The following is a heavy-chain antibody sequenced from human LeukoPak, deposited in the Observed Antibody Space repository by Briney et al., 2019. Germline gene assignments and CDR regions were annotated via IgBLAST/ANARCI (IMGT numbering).Heavy chain of an antibody. CDR1: GFTFSSYD. V-gene: IGHV3-13*01. J-gene: IGHJ2*01. Sequence: PGGSLRLSCAAPGFTFSSYDIHSVRHATGKGLEWVSGIGTAGEIYYPGSVKGRFTISRENAKNSLYLQMNSLRAGDTAVYYCARAAYSSTWYSRYFDLWGRGTLVTVSS. CDR3: ARAAYSSTWYSRYFDL. CDR2: IGTAGEI. D-gene: IGHD6-13*01.